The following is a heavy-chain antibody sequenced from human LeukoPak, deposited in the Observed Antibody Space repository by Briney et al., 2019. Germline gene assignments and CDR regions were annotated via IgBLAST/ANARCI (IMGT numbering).Heavy chain of an antibody. J-gene: IGHJ4*02. V-gene: IGHV3-74*01. CDR1: GFTFSSYW. CDR2: VNSDGSST. D-gene: IGHD6-19*01. CDR3: AGGSTQYSSGWYGLDY. Sequence: GGSLRLSCAASGFTFSSYWMHWVRQAPGKGLVWVSRVNSDGSSTTYADSVKCRFTISRDNAKNTLYLQMNSLRAEDTAVYYCAGGSTQYSSGWYGLDYWGQGTLVTVSS.